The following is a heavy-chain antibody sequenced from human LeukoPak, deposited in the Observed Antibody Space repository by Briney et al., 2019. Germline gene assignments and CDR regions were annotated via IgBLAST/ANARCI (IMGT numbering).Heavy chain of an antibody. J-gene: IGHJ4*02. CDR2: ITGSGGST. CDR1: EFTFSSYA. V-gene: IGHV3-23*01. Sequence: GGSLRLSCAASEFTFSSYAMTWVRQAPGKGLEWVSAITGSGGSTFYADSVKGRFTISRDNSKSTLYLQMNSLRAEDTALYYCAKFSSGWFEDCWGQGTLVTVSS. D-gene: IGHD6-19*01. CDR3: AKFSSGWFEDC.